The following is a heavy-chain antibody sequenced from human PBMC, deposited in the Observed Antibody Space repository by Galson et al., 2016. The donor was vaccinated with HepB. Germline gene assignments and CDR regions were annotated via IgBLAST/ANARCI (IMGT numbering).Heavy chain of an antibody. V-gene: IGHV3-74*01. CDR1: GFTFSNYW. CDR2: INNDGSST. CDR3: ARDRDYRTTLYRGFDY. Sequence: SLRLSCAASGFTFSNYWMHWVRQAPGKGLVWVSRINNDGSSTSYADSVKGRFTISRDNAKNTPFLQVNSLRDDDTAVYFCARDRDYRTTLYRGFDYWGQGIRVTVSS. D-gene: IGHD6-13*01. J-gene: IGHJ4*02.